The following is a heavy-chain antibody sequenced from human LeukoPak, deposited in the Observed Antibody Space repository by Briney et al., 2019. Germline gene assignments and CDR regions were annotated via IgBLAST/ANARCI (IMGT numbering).Heavy chain of an antibody. CDR1: GGSISSSSYY. V-gene: IGHV4-39*02. D-gene: IGHD2-15*01. CDR2: MYYRGTT. CDR3: VREYSRSVVAGARPDL. J-gene: IGHJ4*02. Sequence: SETRALTCSVSGGSISSSSYYWGWIRQSPGKGLEWIGSMYYRGTTYQNSSLKSRVTLSTDTSNNQFSLKLTSVTAADTAVYYCVREYSRSVVAGARPDLWGQGLLVTVSS.